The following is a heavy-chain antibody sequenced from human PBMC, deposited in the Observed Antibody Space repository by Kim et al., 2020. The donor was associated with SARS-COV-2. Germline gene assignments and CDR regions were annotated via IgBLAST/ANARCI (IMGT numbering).Heavy chain of an antibody. CDR3: ARHEVEALVRGRGHYFDY. CDR1: GGSISSSSYY. V-gene: IGHV4-39*01. D-gene: IGHD6-13*01. J-gene: IGHJ4*02. Sequence: SETLSLTCTVSGGSISSSSYYWGWIRQPPGKGLEWIGSMYYSGSTYYNPSLKSRVTISVDTSKNQFSLKLSSVTAADTAVYYCARHEVEALVRGRGHYFDYWGQGTLVTVSS. CDR2: MYYSGST.